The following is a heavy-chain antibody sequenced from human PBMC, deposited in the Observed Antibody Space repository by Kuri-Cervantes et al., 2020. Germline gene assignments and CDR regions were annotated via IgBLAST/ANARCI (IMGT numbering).Heavy chain of an antibody. CDR3: ASLRYGSGSYYSDY. D-gene: IGHD3-10*01. CDR1: GFTFSSYS. V-gene: IGHV3-21*01. CDR2: ISSSSSYI. J-gene: IGHJ4*02. Sequence: GGSLRLSCAASGFTFSSYSMNWVRQAPGKGLEWVSPISSSSSYIYYADSVKGRFTISRDNPKNTLYLQMSSLRAEDTAVYYCASLRYGSGSYYSDYWGQGTLVTVSS.